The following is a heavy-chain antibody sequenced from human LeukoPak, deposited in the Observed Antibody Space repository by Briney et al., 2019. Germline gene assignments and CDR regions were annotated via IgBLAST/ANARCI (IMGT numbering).Heavy chain of an antibody. CDR2: IWYDGTNK. Sequence: GGSLRLSCAASGFTFSSCGMHWVRQAPGKGLEWVAVIWYDGTNKQYADSVKGRFSISRDNSENTLYLKMNSLRAEDTAVYYCVRTPVTGGSGTFYFDSWGQGTLVTVSS. CDR3: VRTPVTGGSGTFYFDS. V-gene: IGHV3-33*01. D-gene: IGHD2-8*02. CDR1: GFTFSSCG. J-gene: IGHJ4*02.